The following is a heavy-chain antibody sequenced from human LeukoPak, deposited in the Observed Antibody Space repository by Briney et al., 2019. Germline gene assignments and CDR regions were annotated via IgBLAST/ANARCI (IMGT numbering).Heavy chain of an antibody. Sequence: SETLSLTCTVSGDSIRTSFWSWIRQPPGKGLEWIAYVLYSESANYNPSLKSRVTISLDTPKNQFSLKLSSVTAADTAIYFCARDRRRDLFHAFDIWGRGTTVTVSP. CDR3: ARDRRRDLFHAFDI. CDR1: GDSIRTSF. D-gene: IGHD1-14*01. J-gene: IGHJ3*02. V-gene: IGHV4-59*01. CDR2: VLYSESA.